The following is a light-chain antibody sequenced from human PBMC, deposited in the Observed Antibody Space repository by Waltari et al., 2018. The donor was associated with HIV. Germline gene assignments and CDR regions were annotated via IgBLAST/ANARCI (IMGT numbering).Light chain of an antibody. J-gene: IGLJ1*01. CDR2: NKY. Sequence: QSVLTQPPSASGTPGQRVAISCSGSSSNIGVNSVNWYQQLPVTAPKPLIYNKYQRPSGVPDRFSGSKSGTSASLAISGLQSEDEADYYCAAWDDSLIGHVFGSGTRVTVL. CDR1: SSNIGVNS. CDR3: AAWDDSLIGHV. V-gene: IGLV1-44*01.